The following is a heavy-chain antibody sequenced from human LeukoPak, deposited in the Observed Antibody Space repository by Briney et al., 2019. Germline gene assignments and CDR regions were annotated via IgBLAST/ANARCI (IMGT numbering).Heavy chain of an antibody. CDR2: IKQDGGEK. CDR3: ARDGRPLDY. V-gene: IGHV3-7*03. J-gene: IGHJ4*02. Sequence: GGSLRLSCAASGFTFSSSAMSWVRQAPGEGLEWVANIKQDGGEKYYVDSVKGRFTISRDNAKNSLYLQMNSLRVEDTAVYYCARDGRPLDYWGQGTLVTVSS. CDR1: GFTFSSSA.